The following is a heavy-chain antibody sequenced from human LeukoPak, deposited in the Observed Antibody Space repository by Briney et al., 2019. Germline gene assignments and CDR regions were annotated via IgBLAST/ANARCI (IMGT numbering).Heavy chain of an antibody. Sequence: GESLRLSCAASGFTFNNAWMSWVRQEPGKGLEWVGRIKSKTHGGTTDYAAPVKGRFTISRDDSKNTLYLQMNSLKTEDTAVYYCTTDYVWGTYRYFDYWGQGTLVTVSS. D-gene: IGHD3-16*02. CDR3: TTDYVWGTYRYFDY. CDR1: GFTFNNAW. CDR2: IKSKTHGGTT. V-gene: IGHV3-15*01. J-gene: IGHJ4*02.